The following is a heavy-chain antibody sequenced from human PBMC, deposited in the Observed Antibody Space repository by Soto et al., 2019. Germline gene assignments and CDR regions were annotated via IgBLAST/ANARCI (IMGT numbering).Heavy chain of an antibody. CDR1: GSTFSSYA. CDR2: ISGSGGST. J-gene: IGHJ6*02. V-gene: IGHV3-23*01. CDR3: AKVGSSSSILYGMDV. Sequence: GGSLRLSCAASGSTFSSYAMSWVRQAPGKGLEWVSAISGSGGSTYYADSVKGRFTISRDNSKNTLYLQMNSLRAEDTAVYYCAKVGSSSSILYGMDVWGQGTTVTVSS. D-gene: IGHD6-6*01.